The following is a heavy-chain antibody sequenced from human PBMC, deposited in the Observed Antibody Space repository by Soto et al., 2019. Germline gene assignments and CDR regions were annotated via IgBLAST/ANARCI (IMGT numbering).Heavy chain of an antibody. V-gene: IGHV3-21*01. J-gene: IGHJ5*02. D-gene: IGHD3-3*01. CDR2: ISSSSSYI. CDR1: GFTFSSYS. Sequence: GGSLRLSCAASGFTFSSYSMNWVRQAPGKGLEWVSSISSSSSYIYYADSVKGRFTISRDNAKNSLYLQMNSLRAEDTAVYYCAREFTYYDFWSGYKNWFDPWCQVTLVTVSS. CDR3: AREFTYYDFWSGYKNWFDP.